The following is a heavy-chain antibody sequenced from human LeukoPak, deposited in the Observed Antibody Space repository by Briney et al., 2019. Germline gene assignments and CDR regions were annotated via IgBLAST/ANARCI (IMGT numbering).Heavy chain of an antibody. CDR3: ARDANPYQPLQPPRY. CDR2: ISYDGSNK. CDR1: GFTFSSYA. J-gene: IGHJ4*02. Sequence: PGRSLRLSCAASGFTFSSYAMHWVRQAPGKGLEWVAVISYDGSNKYYADSVKGRFTISRDNSKNTLYLQMNSLRAEDTAVYYCARDANPYQPLQPPRYWGQGTLVTVSS. D-gene: IGHD2-2*01. V-gene: IGHV3-30*01.